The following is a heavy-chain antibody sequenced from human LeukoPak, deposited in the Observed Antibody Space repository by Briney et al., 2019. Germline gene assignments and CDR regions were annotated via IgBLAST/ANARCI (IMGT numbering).Heavy chain of an antibody. V-gene: IGHV3-23*01. J-gene: IGHJ4*02. CDR2: ISGSGGST. CDR1: GFTFSSYG. D-gene: IGHD3-16*01. CDR3: AKGYYDYVWESYYFDY. Sequence: PGGSLRLSCAASGFTFSSYGMHWVRQAPGKGLEWVSAISGSGGSTYYADSVKGRFTISRDNSKNTLYLQMNSLRAEDAAVYYCAKGYYDYVWESYYFDYWGQGTLVTVSS.